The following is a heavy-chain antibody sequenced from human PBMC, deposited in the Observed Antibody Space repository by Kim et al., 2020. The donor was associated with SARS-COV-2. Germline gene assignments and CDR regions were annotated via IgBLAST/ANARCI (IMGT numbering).Heavy chain of an antibody. V-gene: IGHV3-74*01. CDR2: T. D-gene: IGHD6-19*01. Sequence: TTYADTVQGRFTISSDNAKNTLYLPMNSLRAEDTAVYYCASGYSSGWSDYWGQGTLVTVSS. CDR3: ASGYSSGWSDY. J-gene: IGHJ4*02.